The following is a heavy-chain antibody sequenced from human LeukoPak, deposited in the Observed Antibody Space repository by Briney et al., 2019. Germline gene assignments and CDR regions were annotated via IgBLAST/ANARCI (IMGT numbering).Heavy chain of an antibody. J-gene: IGHJ3*02. CDR3: ARDLYYYDRSGYHDVFDI. D-gene: IGHD3-22*01. V-gene: IGHV1-18*01. CDR2: ISAYHGNT. CDR1: GYTFTSYG. Sequence: ASVKVSCKASGYTFTSYGISWVRQAPGQGLEWMGWISAYHGNTYYAQKLQGRVTLTTDTSTNTAYMELRSLRSDDTAVYYCARDLYYYDRSGYHDVFDIWGQGTMVTVSS.